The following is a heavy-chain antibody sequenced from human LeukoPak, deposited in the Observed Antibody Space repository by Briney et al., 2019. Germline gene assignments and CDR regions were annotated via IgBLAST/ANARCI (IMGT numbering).Heavy chain of an antibody. D-gene: IGHD6-25*01. Sequence: GGSLRLSCAASGFTFSSYWMTWVRQAPGKGLEWVANIKKDGSAKYTLDSVKGRFTISRENAKNSLYLQMNSLRAEDTAIYYCARGRGSLDYWGQGALVTVSS. CDR3: ARGRGSLDY. CDR1: GFTFSSYW. CDR2: IKKDGSAK. J-gene: IGHJ4*02. V-gene: IGHV3-7*04.